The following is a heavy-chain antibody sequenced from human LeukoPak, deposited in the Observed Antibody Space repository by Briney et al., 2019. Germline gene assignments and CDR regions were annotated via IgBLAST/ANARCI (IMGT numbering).Heavy chain of an antibody. CDR2: MFYNGSP. CDR3: ARQVVAVAGTGYFDY. D-gene: IGHD6-19*01. V-gene: IGHV4-39*01. Sequence: KPSETLSLTCTVSGGSISGNTYYWGWIRQPPGKGLEWIGSMFYNGSPYYNPSLKSRVTISVDTSKNQFSLKLNSVTAADTAVYFCARQVVAVAGTGYFDYWGQGTLVTVSS. CDR1: GGSISGNTYY. J-gene: IGHJ4*02.